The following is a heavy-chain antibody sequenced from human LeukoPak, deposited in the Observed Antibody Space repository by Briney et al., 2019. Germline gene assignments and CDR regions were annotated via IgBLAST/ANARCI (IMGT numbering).Heavy chain of an antibody. CDR1: GFTFSSYW. Sequence: PGGSLRLSCAASGFTFSSYWMSWVRQPPGKGLEWVSTISDSGYKTYYTDSVKGRFTISRDNSKNTLYLQMNGLTVEDTAVYYCALKTNFWGQGTLVTVSS. CDR3: ALKTNF. CDR2: ISDSGYKT. V-gene: IGHV3-23*01. J-gene: IGHJ4*02.